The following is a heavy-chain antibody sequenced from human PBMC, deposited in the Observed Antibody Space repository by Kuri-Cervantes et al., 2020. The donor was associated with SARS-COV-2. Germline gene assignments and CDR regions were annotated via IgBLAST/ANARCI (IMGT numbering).Heavy chain of an antibody. D-gene: IGHD6-19*01. CDR2: IYYSGST. V-gene: IGHV4-39*01. Sequence: GSLRLSCTVSGGSISSSSYYWGWIRQPPGKGLEWIGSIYYSGSTYYNPSLKSRVTISVDTSKNQFSLKLSSVTAADTAAYYCARQGGWSRDWFDPWGQGTLVTVSS. CDR1: GGSISSSSYY. J-gene: IGHJ5*02. CDR3: ARQGGWSRDWFDP.